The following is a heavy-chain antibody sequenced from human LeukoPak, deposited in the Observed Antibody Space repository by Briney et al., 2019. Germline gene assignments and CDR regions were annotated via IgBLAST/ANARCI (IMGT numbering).Heavy chain of an antibody. J-gene: IGHJ4*02. Sequence: SGGSLRLSCAASGFTFSSYAMSWVRQAPGKGLEWVSAISGSGGSTCYADSVKGRFTISRDNSKNTLYLQMNSLRAEDTAVYYCATRYCSSTSCYTQADYWGQGTLVTVSS. D-gene: IGHD2-2*02. CDR3: ATRYCSSTSCYTQADY. CDR1: GFTFSSYA. CDR2: ISGSGGST. V-gene: IGHV3-23*01.